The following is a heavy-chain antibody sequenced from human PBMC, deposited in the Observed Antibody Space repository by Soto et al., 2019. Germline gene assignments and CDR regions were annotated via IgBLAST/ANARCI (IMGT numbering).Heavy chain of an antibody. Sequence: PGGSLRLSCAASGFTFSSYGMHWVRQAPGKGLEWVAVISYDGSNKYYADSVKGRFTISRDNSKNTLYLQMNSLRAEDTAVYYCATDTGDIEVVPATTWGQGTLVTVSS. V-gene: IGHV3-30*03. D-gene: IGHD2-15*01. CDR1: GFTFSSYG. J-gene: IGHJ4*02. CDR2: ISYDGSNK. CDR3: ATDTGDIEVVPATT.